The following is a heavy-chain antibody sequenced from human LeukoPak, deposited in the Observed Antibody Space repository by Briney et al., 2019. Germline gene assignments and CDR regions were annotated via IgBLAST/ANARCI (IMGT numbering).Heavy chain of an antibody. D-gene: IGHD4-11*01. CDR1: GSSFSGFD. V-gene: IGHV4-34*01. Sequence: SETLSLTCAVYGSSFSGFDWSWVRQAPGKGLEWIGEINEGGDTKYNPSLKSRVTLSVDTSRNEFSLKIRSVTAADTAVYYCARGLGWKVTTMGLFYMDVWGEGTTVTVPS. J-gene: IGHJ6*03. CDR3: ARGLGWKVTTMGLFYMDV. CDR2: INEGGDT.